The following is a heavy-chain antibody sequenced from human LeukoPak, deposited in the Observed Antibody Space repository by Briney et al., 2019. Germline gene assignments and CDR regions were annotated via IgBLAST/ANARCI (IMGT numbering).Heavy chain of an antibody. CDR3: ARGLLWFGELSTLGY. CDR1: GYTFINFA. J-gene: IGHJ4*02. V-gene: IGHV1-3*01. CDR2: INAGNGNT. D-gene: IGHD3-10*01. Sequence: ASVKVSCKTSGYTFINFAIHWVRQAPGQRLEWMGWINAGNGNTKYSQNLQGRVTIAGDTSASTAYMELTSLRSEDTAVYYCARGLLWFGELSTLGYWGQGTLVTVSS.